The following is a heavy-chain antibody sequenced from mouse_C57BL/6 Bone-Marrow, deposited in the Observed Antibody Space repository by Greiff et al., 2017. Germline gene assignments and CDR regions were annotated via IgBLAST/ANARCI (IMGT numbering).Heavy chain of an antibody. CDR2: ISSGGSYT. V-gene: IGHV5-6*01. D-gene: IGHD2-4*01. CDR3: ARLGLRQFAY. CDR1: GFTFSSYG. Sequence: EVQGVESGGDLVKPGGSLKLSCAASGFTFSSYGMSWVRQTPDKRLEWVATISSGGSYTYDPDSVKGRFTISRDNAKNTLYLQMSSLKSEDTAMYYCARLGLRQFAYWGQGTLVTVSA. J-gene: IGHJ3*01.